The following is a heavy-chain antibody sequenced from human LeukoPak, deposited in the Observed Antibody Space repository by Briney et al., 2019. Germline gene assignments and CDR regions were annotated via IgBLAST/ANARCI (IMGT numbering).Heavy chain of an antibody. CDR1: GFTLTNYC. J-gene: IGHJ4*02. D-gene: IGHD3-22*01. V-gene: IGHV3-7*01. Sequence: PGGSLRLSCAASGFTLTNYCMTWVRQVPGKGLEWVASIKQDGSEKYFLDSVKGRFTISRGNAENSMYLQMNSLRADDTAVYYCARVFYQDSGSSYRHLDYWGQGTLVTVSS. CDR3: ARVFYQDSGSSYRHLDY. CDR2: IKQDGSEK.